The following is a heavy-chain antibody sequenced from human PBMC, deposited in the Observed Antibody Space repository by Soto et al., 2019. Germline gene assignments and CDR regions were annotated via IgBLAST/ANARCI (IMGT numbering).Heavy chain of an antibody. V-gene: IGHV1-69*02. CDR3: ARFRGSYGMDV. Sequence: QVQLVQSGAEVKKPGSSVKVSCKASGGTFSSYTISWVRQAPGQGLEWMGRIIPILGIPNYAQKFQGRVTITADKSTSTAYMELSSLRSEDTAVYYCARFRGSYGMDVWGQRTTVNVSS. J-gene: IGHJ6*02. CDR2: IIPILGIP. CDR1: GGTFSSYT. D-gene: IGHD3-10*01.